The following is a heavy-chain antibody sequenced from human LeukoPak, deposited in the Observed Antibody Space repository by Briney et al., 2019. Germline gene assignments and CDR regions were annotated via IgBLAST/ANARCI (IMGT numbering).Heavy chain of an antibody. D-gene: IGHD2-8*01. CDR3: AGNRNALGDINWFGP. Sequence: SETLSLTCSVSGDSINSHYWNWIRQPPGKGPEWIGSISPSGKSNYSPSHKGRVTISVDTAKNQFSLRVGSVTAADTAAYYRAGNRNALGDINWFGPWGQGTLVTVSS. J-gene: IGHJ5*02. CDR1: GDSINSHY. CDR2: ISPSGKS. V-gene: IGHV4-59*11.